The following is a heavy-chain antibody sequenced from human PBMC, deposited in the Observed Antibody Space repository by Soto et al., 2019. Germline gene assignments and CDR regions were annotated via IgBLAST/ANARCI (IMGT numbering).Heavy chain of an antibody. CDR2: ISYDGSNK. CDR3: AKQQLLYDFWSGYPH. CDR1: GFTFSSYG. Sequence: HPGGSLRLSCAASGFTFSSYGMHWVRQAPGKGLEWVAVISYDGSNKYYADSVKGRFTISRDNSKNTLYLQMNSLRAEDTAVYYCAKQQLLYDFWSGYPHWGQGTLVTAPQ. V-gene: IGHV3-30*18. D-gene: IGHD3-3*01. J-gene: IGHJ4*02.